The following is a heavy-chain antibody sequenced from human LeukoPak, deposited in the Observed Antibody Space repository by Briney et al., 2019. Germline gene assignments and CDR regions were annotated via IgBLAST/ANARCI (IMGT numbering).Heavy chain of an antibody. CDR1: GFTFSSYA. V-gene: IGHV3-30*04. Sequence: GGSLRLSCAASGFTFSSYAMHWVRQAPGKGLEWVAVVLYDGRNKYYADSVKGRFTISRDNSKSTLSLQMNSLRAEDTAVYYCARGRSGSNTSRSPFYYYYYGMDVWGQGTTVTVSS. J-gene: IGHJ6*02. D-gene: IGHD2-2*01. CDR3: ARGRSGSNTSRSPFYYYYYGMDV. CDR2: VLYDGRNK.